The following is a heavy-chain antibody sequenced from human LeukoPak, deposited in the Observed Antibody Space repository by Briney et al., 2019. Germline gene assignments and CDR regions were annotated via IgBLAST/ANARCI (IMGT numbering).Heavy chain of an antibody. CDR3: XXXVASXDFDX. CDR2: IYNSGNT. CDR1: GGSISSNTYY. Sequence: PSETLSLTCSVSGGSISSNTYYWGWIRQPPGKGLEWVASIYNSGNTYYNPSLGGRVTVSVDRTKNKISLKVTSVTASDTAVYYCXXXVASXDFDXXGXXXLVTX. J-gene: IGHJ5*01. V-gene: IGHV4-39*01. D-gene: IGHD1-1*01.